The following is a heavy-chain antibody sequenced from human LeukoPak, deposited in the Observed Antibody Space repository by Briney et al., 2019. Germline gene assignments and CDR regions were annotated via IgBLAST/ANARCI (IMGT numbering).Heavy chain of an antibody. CDR3: ASSYYYDSSGYYWYFDL. V-gene: IGHV3-21*01. J-gene: IGHJ2*01. CDR1: GFTFSSYG. Sequence: PGGSLRLSCAASGFTFSSYGMHWVRQAPGKGLEWVSSISSSSSYIYYADSVKGRFTISRDNAKNSLYLQMNSLRAEDTAVYYCASSYYYDSSGYYWYFDLWGRGTLVTVSS. D-gene: IGHD3-22*01. CDR2: ISSSSSYI.